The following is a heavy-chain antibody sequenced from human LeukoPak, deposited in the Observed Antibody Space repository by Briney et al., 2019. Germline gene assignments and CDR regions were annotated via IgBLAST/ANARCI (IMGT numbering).Heavy chain of an antibody. D-gene: IGHD7-27*01. V-gene: IGHV1-3*04. J-gene: IGHJ4*02. Sequence: ASVKVSCKASGYSFTSYAVQWVRQAPGQRHEWMGWINIGNGDTKYAQRFQGRVTMTRDTSATTTYMELSSLTSEDTAVYYCARDPPGTGYFDFWGQGTLVTVSS. CDR2: INIGNGDT. CDR3: ARDPPGTGYFDF. CDR1: GYSFTSYA.